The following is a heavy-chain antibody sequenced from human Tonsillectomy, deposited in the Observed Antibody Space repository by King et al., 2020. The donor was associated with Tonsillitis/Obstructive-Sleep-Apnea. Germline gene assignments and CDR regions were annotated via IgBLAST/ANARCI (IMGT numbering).Heavy chain of an antibody. V-gene: IGHV3-7*04. CDR3: VRDPGIDYGGSLFDY. CDR2: MKHDGSEI. D-gene: IGHD4-23*01. CDR1: GFRFGDYW. J-gene: IGHJ4*02. Sequence: VQLVESGGGFVQPGESLRLSCVGSGFRFGDYWMNWIRQAPGKGPEWVANMKHDGSEIYYVDSVKGRFTISRDNARDSVFLQMNSLRAEDTAVYFCVRDPGIDYGGSLFDYWGQGTLVTVSS.